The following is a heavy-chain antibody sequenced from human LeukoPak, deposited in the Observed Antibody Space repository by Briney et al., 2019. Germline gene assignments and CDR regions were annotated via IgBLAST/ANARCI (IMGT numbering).Heavy chain of an antibody. V-gene: IGHV4-59*01. J-gene: IGHJ6*02. CDR1: GGSISSYY. D-gene: IGHD1-7*01. CDR2: IYYSGST. CDR3: ARDNWNYGSSMDV. Sequence: PSETLSLTCSVSGGSISSYYWSWIRQPPGKGLEWIGYIYYSGSTNYNPSLKSRATISVDTSKNQFSLKPSSVTAADTAVYYCARDNWNYGSSMDVWGQGTTVTVSS.